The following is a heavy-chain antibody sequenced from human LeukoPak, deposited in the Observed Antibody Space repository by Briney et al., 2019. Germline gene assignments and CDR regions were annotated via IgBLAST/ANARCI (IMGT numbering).Heavy chain of an antibody. D-gene: IGHD4-23*01. Sequence: SETLSLTCTVSGGSISSGDYYWSWIRQPPGKGLEWIGYIYYSGSTNYNPSLKSRVTISVDTSKNQFSLKLSSVTAADTAVYYCARTVVTLHLNWFDPWGQGTLVTVSS. V-gene: IGHV4-61*08. CDR3: ARTVVTLHLNWFDP. CDR2: IYYSGST. J-gene: IGHJ5*02. CDR1: GGSISSGDYY.